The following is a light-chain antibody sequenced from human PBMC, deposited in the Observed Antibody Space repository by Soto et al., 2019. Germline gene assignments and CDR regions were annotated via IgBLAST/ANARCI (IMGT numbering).Light chain of an antibody. CDR2: EGS. Sequence: QSALTQPRSVSGSPGQSVTISCAGTSNDVGAYKFVSWYQQHPGKAPKLMIYEGSKRPSGVSNRFSGSKSGNTASLTISGLQAEDEADYYCCSYAGSSPWVFGGGTKLTVL. CDR1: SNDVGAYKF. J-gene: IGLJ3*02. CDR3: CSYAGSSPWV. V-gene: IGLV2-23*01.